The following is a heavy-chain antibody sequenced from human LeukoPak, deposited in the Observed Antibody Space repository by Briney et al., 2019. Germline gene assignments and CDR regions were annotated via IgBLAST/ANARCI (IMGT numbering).Heavy chain of an antibody. J-gene: IGHJ6*02. CDR2: MNPNSGNT. CDR1: GYTFTSYD. D-gene: IGHD3-10*01. Sequence: ASVRVSCKASGYTFTSYDINWVRQATGQGLEWMGWMNPNSGNTGYAQEFQGRVTMTRDTSISTAYMELSSLTSEDTAVYYCARCCWFYSGSYYHSRYYYYYYGMDVWGQGFTVTVSS. CDR3: ARCCWFYSGSYYHSRYYYYYYGMDV. V-gene: IGHV1-8*01.